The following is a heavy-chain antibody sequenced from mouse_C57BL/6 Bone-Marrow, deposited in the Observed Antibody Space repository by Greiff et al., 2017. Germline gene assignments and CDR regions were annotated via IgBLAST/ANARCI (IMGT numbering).Heavy chain of an antibody. V-gene: IGHV1-69*01. CDR1: GYTFTSYW. D-gene: IGHD2-10*01. CDR3: ARGAYPFDY. J-gene: IGHJ2*01. CDR2: IDPSDSYT. Sequence: QVQLQQPGAELVMPGASVKLSCKASGYTFTSYWMHWVKQRPGQGLEWIGEIDPSDSYTNYNQKFKGKSTLTVDKSSSTAYMQLSSLTSEDSAVYYCARGAYPFDYWGQGTTRTVSS.